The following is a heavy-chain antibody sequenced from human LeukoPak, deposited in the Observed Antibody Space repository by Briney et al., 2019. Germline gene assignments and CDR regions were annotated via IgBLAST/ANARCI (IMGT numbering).Heavy chain of an antibody. D-gene: IGHD3-22*01. Sequence: WASVKLSCKASGYTFTGYYMHWVRQAPGQGHGWMGWINPNSGGTNYAQNFQGRVTMTRDTSISTAYMELSRLRSDDTAVYYCARGEGTYYYDSRGFPGDTWGQGTLVTVSS. CDR2: INPNSGGT. V-gene: IGHV1-2*02. J-gene: IGHJ5*02. CDR1: GYTFTGYY. CDR3: ARGEGTYYYDSRGFPGDT.